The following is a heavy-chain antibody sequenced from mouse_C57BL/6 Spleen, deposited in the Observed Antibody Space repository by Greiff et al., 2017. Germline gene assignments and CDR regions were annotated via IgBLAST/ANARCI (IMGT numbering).Heavy chain of an antibody. CDR3: ARKTGTGDMDY. CDR2: ICRGGST. J-gene: IGHJ4*01. D-gene: IGHD4-1*01. CDR1: GFSLTSYG. Sequence: QVQLKQSGPGLVQPSQSLSITCTASGFSLTSYGVHWVRQSPGQGLEWLGVICRGGSTDYNAAFISRLGISKDNTKSQVFFRMNSLQADDKAIYYCARKTGTGDMDYWGQGTSVTVSS. V-gene: IGHV2-2*01.